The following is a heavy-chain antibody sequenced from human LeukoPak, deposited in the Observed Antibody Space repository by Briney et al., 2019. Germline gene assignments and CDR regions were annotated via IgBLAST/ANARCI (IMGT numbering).Heavy chain of an antibody. Sequence: GGSLRPSCAASGFTFSSYSMNWVRQAPGKGLEWVSSISSSSSYIYYADSVKGRFTISRDNAKNSLYLQMNSLRAEDTAVYYCARARYFDWLIVDYWGQGTLVTVSS. CDR3: ARARYFDWLIVDY. CDR2: ISSSSSYI. V-gene: IGHV3-21*01. J-gene: IGHJ4*02. D-gene: IGHD3-9*01. CDR1: GFTFSSYS.